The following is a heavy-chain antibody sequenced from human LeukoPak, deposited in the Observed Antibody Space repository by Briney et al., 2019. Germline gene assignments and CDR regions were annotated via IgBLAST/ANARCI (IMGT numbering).Heavy chain of an antibody. CDR1: GGTFIIYA. Sequence: ASVTVSCTASGGTFIIYAISWVRQAPGQGLEWMGGIIPIFGTANYAQKFQGRVTITADESTSTAYMELSSLRSEDTAVYYCARDQNDSDYYGMDVWGQGTTVTVSS. J-gene: IGHJ6*02. CDR2: IIPIFGTA. CDR3: ARDQNDSDYYGMDV. V-gene: IGHV1-69*13. D-gene: IGHD1-1*01.